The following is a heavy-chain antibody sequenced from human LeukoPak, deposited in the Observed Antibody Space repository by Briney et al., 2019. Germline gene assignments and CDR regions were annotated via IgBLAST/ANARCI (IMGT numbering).Heavy chain of an antibody. D-gene: IGHD6-13*01. Sequence: GRSLRLSCAASGFTFDDYAMHWVRQAPGKGLEWVSGISWNSGSIGYADSVKGRFTISRDNAKNSLYLQMNSLRAEDTALYYCAKSASSIAAAGTTNFDYWGQGTLVTVSS. V-gene: IGHV3-9*01. CDR2: ISWNSGSI. J-gene: IGHJ4*02. CDR3: AKSASSIAAAGTTNFDY. CDR1: GFTFDDYA.